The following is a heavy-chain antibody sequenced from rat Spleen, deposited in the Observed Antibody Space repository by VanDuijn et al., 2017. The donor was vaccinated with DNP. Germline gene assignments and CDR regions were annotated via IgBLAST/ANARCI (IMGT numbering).Heavy chain of an antibody. Sequence: EVQLVESGGGLVQPGRSLKLSCAASGFTFSDYYMAWVRQAPTKGLEWVAYISYDGGSTSYGDSVKGRFTISRDNAKSTLYLQMNSLRSEDMATYYCASQFIGGFWGPGTMVTVSS. D-gene: IGHD1-1*01. J-gene: IGHJ1*01. CDR3: ASQFIGGF. CDR2: ISYDGGST. CDR1: GFTFSDYY. V-gene: IGHV5-22*01.